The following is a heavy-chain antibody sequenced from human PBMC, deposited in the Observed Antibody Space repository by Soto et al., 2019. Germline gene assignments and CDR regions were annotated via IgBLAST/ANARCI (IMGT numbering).Heavy chain of an antibody. CDR1: GGSISRSVYY. J-gene: IGHJ2*01. V-gene: IGHV4-31*11. D-gene: IGHD3-10*01. CDR3: ARDPIVRGVVGWYFDL. Sequence: QVQLQESGPGLVKPSQTLSLTCAVSGGSISRSVYYCNWIRQHPGKGLEWIGYIHNSGTTYYNPSLKSRLTFSVDTSKNQFSLKLSSVTTAGTAVYYCARDPIVRGVVGWYFDLWGRGTLVTVSS. CDR2: IHNSGTT.